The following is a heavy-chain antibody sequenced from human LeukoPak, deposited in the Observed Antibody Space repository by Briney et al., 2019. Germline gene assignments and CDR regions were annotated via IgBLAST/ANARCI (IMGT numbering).Heavy chain of an antibody. J-gene: IGHJ3*02. Sequence: PSETLSLTYAVSGGSISSGGYSWSWIRQPPGKGLEWIGYIYHSGSTYYNPSLKSRVTISVDRSKNQFSLKLSSVTAADTAVYYCARAPLTDAFDIWGQGTMVTVSS. V-gene: IGHV4-30-2*01. CDR1: GGSISSGGYS. CDR2: IYHSGST. CDR3: ARAPLTDAFDI.